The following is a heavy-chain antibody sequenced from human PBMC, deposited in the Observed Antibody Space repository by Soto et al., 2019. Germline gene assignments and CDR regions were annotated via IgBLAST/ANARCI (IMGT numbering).Heavy chain of an antibody. J-gene: IGHJ6*02. Sequence: ASVKVSCKASGYTFTSYDINWVRQATGQGLEWMGWMNPNSGNTGYAQKFQGRVTMTRNTSISTAYMELSSLRSEDTAVYYCASYCSSTSCSPLRYYYGMDVWAKGPRSPSP. CDR3: ASYCSSTSCSPLRYYYGMDV. CDR1: GYTFTSYD. CDR2: MNPNSGNT. D-gene: IGHD2-2*01. V-gene: IGHV1-8*01.